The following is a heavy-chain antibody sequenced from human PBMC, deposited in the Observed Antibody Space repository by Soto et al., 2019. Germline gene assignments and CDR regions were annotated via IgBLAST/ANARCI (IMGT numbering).Heavy chain of an antibody. J-gene: IGHJ5*02. CDR2: IRGGGDTT. CDR3: AKGRGGSGSLTPRVDL. Sequence: EVQLLESGGGLVQPGGSLRLSCAASGFTFNNYAMTWVRQAPGKGLEWDSAIRGGGDTTSYADSVKGRFTASSYGSKYTLYLQMRSLRAEDTALYYSAKGRGGSGSLTPRVDLWGRGTLVSVSS. D-gene: IGHD2-15*01. V-gene: IGHV3-23*01. CDR1: GFTFNNYA.